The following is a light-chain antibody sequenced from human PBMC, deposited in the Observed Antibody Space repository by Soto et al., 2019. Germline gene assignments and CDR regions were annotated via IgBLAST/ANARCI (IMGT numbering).Light chain of an antibody. CDR1: QSVSSNF. J-gene: IGKJ1*01. CDR3: QQYTGSPWT. V-gene: IGKV3-20*01. CDR2: GAS. Sequence: EIVLTQSPGTLSLSPGERATLSCRASQSVSSNFLGWYQQKPGQTPRLLIYGASSRATGVPDRFSGSGSGTDFTLNISRLEPEDFAVYYCQQYTGSPWTFGQGTKVEIK.